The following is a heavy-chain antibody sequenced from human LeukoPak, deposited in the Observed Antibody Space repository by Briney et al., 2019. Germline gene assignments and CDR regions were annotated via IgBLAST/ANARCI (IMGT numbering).Heavy chain of an antibody. J-gene: IGHJ4*02. CDR3: ARDSGSYKPIDY. V-gene: IGHV4-34*01. D-gene: IGHD1-26*01. Sequence: PSETLSLTCAVYGGSFSGYYWSWIRQPPGKGLEWIGEINHSGSTNYNPSLESRVTISVDTSKNQFSLKLSSVTAADTAVYYCARDSGSYKPIDYWGQGTLVTVSS. CDR2: INHSGST. CDR1: GGSFSGYY.